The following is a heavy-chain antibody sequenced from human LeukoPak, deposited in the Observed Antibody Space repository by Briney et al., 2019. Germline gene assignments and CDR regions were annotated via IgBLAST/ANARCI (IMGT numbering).Heavy chain of an antibody. D-gene: IGHD5-24*01. Sequence: SETLSLTCAVYGGSFSGYYWSWIRQPPGKGLEWIWEINHSGSTNYNPSLKSRVTISVDTSKNQFSLKLSSVTAADTAVYYCASPSRGSRRDGYNRWFDPWGQGTLVTVSS. V-gene: IGHV4-34*01. CDR1: GGSFSGYY. CDR3: ASPSRGSRRDGYNRWFDP. CDR2: INHSGST. J-gene: IGHJ5*02.